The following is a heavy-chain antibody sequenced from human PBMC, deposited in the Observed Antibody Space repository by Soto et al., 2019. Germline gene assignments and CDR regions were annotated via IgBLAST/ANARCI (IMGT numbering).Heavy chain of an antibody. CDR2: INHSGST. D-gene: IGHD3-22*01. V-gene: IGHV4-34*01. CDR3: ARKMPTMIVVVIQNWFDP. Sequence: SETLSLTCAVYGGSFSGYYWSWIRQPPGKGLEWIGEINHSGSTNHNPSLKSRVTISVDTSKSQFSLKLSSVTAADTAVYYCARKMPTMIVVVIQNWFDPWGQGTLVTVSS. J-gene: IGHJ5*02. CDR1: GGSFSGYY.